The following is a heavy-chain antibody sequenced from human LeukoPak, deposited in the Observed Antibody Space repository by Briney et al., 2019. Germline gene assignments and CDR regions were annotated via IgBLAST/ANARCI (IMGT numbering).Heavy chain of an antibody. CDR2: IYYSGSP. CDR1: GGSISSSSYY. CDR3: ARESRGSSGWGWFDP. V-gene: IGHV4-39*07. D-gene: IGHD6-19*01. J-gene: IGHJ5*02. Sequence: SETLSLTCTVSGGSISSSSYYWGWIRQPPGKGLEWIASIYYSGSPQYNPSLKSRVAISIDTSKNQFSLLMISVAAADTAVYYCARESRGSSGWGWFDPWGQGTLVTVSS.